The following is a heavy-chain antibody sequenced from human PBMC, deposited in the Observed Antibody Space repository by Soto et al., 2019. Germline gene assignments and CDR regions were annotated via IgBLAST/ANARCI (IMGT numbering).Heavy chain of an antibody. V-gene: IGHV3-20*04. CDR3: ARVDTAMVFDY. Sequence: GGSLRLSCAASGFTFDDYGMSRVRQAPGKGLEWVSGINWNGGSTGYADSVKGRFTISRDNAKNSLYLQMNSLRAEDTALYYCARVDTAMVFDYWGQGTLVTVSS. CDR1: GFTFDDYG. D-gene: IGHD5-18*01. CDR2: INWNGGST. J-gene: IGHJ4*02.